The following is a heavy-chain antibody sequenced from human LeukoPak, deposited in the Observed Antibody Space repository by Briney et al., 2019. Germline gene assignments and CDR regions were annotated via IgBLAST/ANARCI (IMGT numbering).Heavy chain of an antibody. CDR1: GGSFSGYY. CDR2: IYHSGST. J-gene: IGHJ3*02. D-gene: IGHD2-21*02. V-gene: IGHV4-34*01. Sequence: SETLSLTCAVYGGSFSGYYWSWIRQPPGKGLEWIGEIYHSGSTNYNPSLKSRVTISVDKSKNQFSLKLSSVTAADTAVYYCAKALAYCGGDCYSSGAFDIWGQGTMVTVSS. CDR3: AKALAYCGGDCYSSGAFDI.